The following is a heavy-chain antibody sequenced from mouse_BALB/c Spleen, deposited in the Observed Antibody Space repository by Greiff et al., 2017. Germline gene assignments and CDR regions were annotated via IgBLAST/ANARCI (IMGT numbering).Heavy chain of an antibody. CDR1: GFTFNTNA. D-gene: IGHD1-1*01. CDR2: IRSKSNNYAT. V-gene: IGHV10S3*01. Sequence: EVHLVETGGGLVQPKGSLKLSCAASGFTFNTNAMNWVRQAPGKGLEWVARIRSKSNNYATYYADSVKDRFTISRDDSQSMLYLQMNNLKTEDTAMYYCVGYGWYFDVWGAGTTVTVSS. J-gene: IGHJ1*01. CDR3: VGYGWYFDV.